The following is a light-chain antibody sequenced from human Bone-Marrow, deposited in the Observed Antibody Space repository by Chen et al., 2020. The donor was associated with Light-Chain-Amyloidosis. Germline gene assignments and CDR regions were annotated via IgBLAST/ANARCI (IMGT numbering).Light chain of an antibody. Sequence: DIQMTQSPSSLSASVGDRVTITCRASQGISNYLAWYQQKPGKVPKLLIYAASTLQSGVPSRFSDSESETDFTLTISSLQPEDVAAYYCQKYNSAPLTFGGRTKMEIK. V-gene: IGKV1-27*01. J-gene: IGKJ4*01. CDR2: AAS. CDR3: QKYNSAPLT. CDR1: QGISNY.